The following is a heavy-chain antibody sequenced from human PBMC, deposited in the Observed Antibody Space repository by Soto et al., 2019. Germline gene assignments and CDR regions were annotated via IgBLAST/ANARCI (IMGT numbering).Heavy chain of an antibody. CDR3: AREGGRYVDY. V-gene: IGHV1-3*05. Sequence: QVQLVQSGAEEKKPGASVKVSCKASGFTFSGYTIHWVRQAPGQRLEWMGWIKADNTNTKYSQKFQGRVTITRDTSASTAYMELSSMRSEDTAVYYCAREGGRYVDYWGQGTLVTDSS. J-gene: IGHJ4*02. D-gene: IGHD2-15*01. CDR2: IKADNTNT. CDR1: GFTFSGYT.